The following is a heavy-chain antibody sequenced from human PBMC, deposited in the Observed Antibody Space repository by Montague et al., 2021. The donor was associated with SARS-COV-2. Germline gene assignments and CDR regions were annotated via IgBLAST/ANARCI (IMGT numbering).Heavy chain of an antibody. CDR1: GYSISSSNYY. V-gene: IGHV4-39*01. D-gene: IGHD3-9*01. CDR3: ARHDRDYGILTGLSREVFDX. Sequence: SETLSLTCTVSGYSISSSNYYWGWIRQPPGKGLEWIATIYYTGNTYYSPSLKSRVTISVDRSNNQVSLKLSSVTAADTAVYYCARHDRDYGILTGLSREVFDXWGQGTVVTVSS. J-gene: IGHJ3*02. CDR2: IYYTGNT.